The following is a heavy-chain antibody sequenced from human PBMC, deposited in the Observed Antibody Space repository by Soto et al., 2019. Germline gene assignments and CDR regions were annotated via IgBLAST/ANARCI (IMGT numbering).Heavy chain of an antibody. D-gene: IGHD3-10*01. Sequence: GESLKISCKGSGYRFTAYWIAWVRQMPGKGLEWMGIIFPGDSQSRYRPSFQGQVTISVDKSINTAYLQWSSLKASDTAIYYCARGAFGYYGMDVWGQGTTVTVSS. J-gene: IGHJ6*02. CDR3: ARGAFGYYGMDV. V-gene: IGHV5-51*01. CDR1: GYRFTAYW. CDR2: IFPGDSQS.